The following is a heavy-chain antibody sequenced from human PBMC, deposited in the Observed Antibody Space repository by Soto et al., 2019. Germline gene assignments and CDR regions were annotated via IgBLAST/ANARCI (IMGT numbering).Heavy chain of an antibody. V-gene: IGHV5-51*01. Sequence: RGESLKISCKGSGYSFTSYWIGWVRQMPGKGLEWMGIIYPGDSDTRYSPSFQGQVTISADKSISTAYLQWSSLKASDTAMYYCARHHFFGSEWTLDAFDIWGQGTMVTVSS. CDR2: IYPGDSDT. CDR1: GYSFTSYW. D-gene: IGHD3-10*01. J-gene: IGHJ3*02. CDR3: ARHHFFGSEWTLDAFDI.